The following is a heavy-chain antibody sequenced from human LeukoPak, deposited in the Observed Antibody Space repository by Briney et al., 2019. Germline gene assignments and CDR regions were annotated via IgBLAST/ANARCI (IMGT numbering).Heavy chain of an antibody. Sequence: PSQTLSLTCTVSGGSISSGDYYWSWIRQPPGKGLEWIGYIYYSGSTNYNPSLKSRVTISVDTSKNQFSLKLSSVTAADTAVYYCASGSHGRVVYGMDVWGQGTTVTVSS. CDR2: IYYSGST. D-gene: IGHD2-15*01. J-gene: IGHJ6*02. CDR1: GGSISSGDYY. V-gene: IGHV4-61*08. CDR3: ASGSHGRVVYGMDV.